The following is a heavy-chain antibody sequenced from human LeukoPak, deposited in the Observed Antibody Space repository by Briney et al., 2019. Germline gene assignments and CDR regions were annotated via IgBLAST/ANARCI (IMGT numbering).Heavy chain of an antibody. CDR3: ARGRPEHIVVVTATILFDY. CDR1: GYTFTSYY. J-gene: IGHJ4*02. D-gene: IGHD2-21*02. Sequence: ASVKVSWKASGYTFTSYYMHWVRQAPGQGLEWMGIINPSGGSTSYAQKFQGRVTVTRDTSTSTVYMELSSLRSEDTAVYYCARGRPEHIVVVTATILFDYWGQGTLVTVSS. CDR2: INPSGGST. V-gene: IGHV1-46*01.